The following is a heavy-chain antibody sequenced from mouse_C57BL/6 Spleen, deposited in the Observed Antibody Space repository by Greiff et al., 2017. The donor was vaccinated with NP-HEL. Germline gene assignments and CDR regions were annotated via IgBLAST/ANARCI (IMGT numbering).Heavy chain of an antibody. J-gene: IGHJ4*01. CDR1: GYTFTSYW. Sequence: QVQLQQPGAELVKPGASVKMSCKASGYTFTSYWITWVKQRPGQGLEWIGDIYPGSGSTNYNEKFKSKATLTVDTSSSTAYMQLSSLTSEDSAVYYCARWDDYALYAMDYWGQGTSVTVSS. V-gene: IGHV1-55*01. D-gene: IGHD2-4*01. CDR3: ARWDDYALYAMDY. CDR2: IYPGSGST.